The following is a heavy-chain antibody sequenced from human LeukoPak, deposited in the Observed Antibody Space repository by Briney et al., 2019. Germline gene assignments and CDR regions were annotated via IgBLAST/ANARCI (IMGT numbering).Heavy chain of an antibody. Sequence: SETLSLTCTVSGGSISSSTYYWGWIRQPLGKGLEWIGSINYSGNTYYNPSLKSRVTISVDTSKNQFSLRLSSVTAADTAVYYCASPSISSSTYDYWGQGTLVTVSS. CDR3: ASPSISSSTYDY. V-gene: IGHV4-39*01. CDR1: GGSISSSTYY. J-gene: IGHJ4*02. CDR2: INYSGNT. D-gene: IGHD6-6*01.